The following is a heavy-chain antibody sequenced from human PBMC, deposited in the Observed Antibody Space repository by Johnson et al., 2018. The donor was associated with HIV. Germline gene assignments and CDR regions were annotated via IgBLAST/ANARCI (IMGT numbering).Heavy chain of an antibody. V-gene: IGHV3-30*03. CDR2: ISSDGSNK. J-gene: IGHJ3*02. CDR1: GFTFSSYG. D-gene: IGHD6-19*01. Sequence: QVQLVESGGGVVQPGRSLRLSCAASGFTFSSYGMHWVRQAPGKGLEWVAVISSDGSNKYYVDSVKGRFAISRDNSKNPLYLQMNSLVAEDTAVYYCARKPWLVIASDAFDIWGQGTMVTVSS. CDR3: ARKPWLVIASDAFDI.